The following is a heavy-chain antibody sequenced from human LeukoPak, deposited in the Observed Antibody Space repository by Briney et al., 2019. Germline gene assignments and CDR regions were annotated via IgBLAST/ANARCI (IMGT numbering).Heavy chain of an antibody. CDR1: GFTFSSYA. Sequence: GRSLRLSCAASGFTFSSYAMHWVRQAPGKGLEWVAVISYDGSNKYYADSVKGRFTISRDNSKNTLYLQMNSLRAEDTAVYYCARDSRNYVPWYYYYYYMDVWGKGTTVTVSS. J-gene: IGHJ6*03. CDR3: ARDSRNYVPWYYYYYYMDV. D-gene: IGHD1-7*01. CDR2: ISYDGSNK. V-gene: IGHV3-30*04.